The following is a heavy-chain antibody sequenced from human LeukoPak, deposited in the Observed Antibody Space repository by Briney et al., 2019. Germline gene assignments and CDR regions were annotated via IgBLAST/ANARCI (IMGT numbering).Heavy chain of an antibody. CDR3: AAVAGYYYYMDV. D-gene: IGHD4-23*01. Sequence: GGSLRLSCAASGFTFSNYWMYWVRQASGKGLVWVSQIISDGSRTYYADPVKGRFTISRDNTKNTLYLQMNSLRAEDTAVYYCAAVAGYYYYMDVWGKGTTVTISS. J-gene: IGHJ6*03. CDR1: GFTFSNYW. V-gene: IGHV3-74*01. CDR2: IISDGSRT.